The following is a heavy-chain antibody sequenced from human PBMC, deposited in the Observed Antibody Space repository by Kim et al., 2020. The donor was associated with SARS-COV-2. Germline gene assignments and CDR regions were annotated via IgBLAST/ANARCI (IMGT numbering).Heavy chain of an antibody. Sequence: SVKVSCKASGFTFRNSAVQWVRQARGQGLEWIGWVVVGSGVKKYAQKFQERVIITRDMSTSTAYMELSSLRSEDTALYYCAAGTGYYTPDYWGQGTLVT. CDR2: VVVGSGVK. V-gene: IGHV1-58*01. CDR1: GFTFRNSA. CDR3: AAGTGYYTPDY. J-gene: IGHJ4*02. D-gene: IGHD3-9*01.